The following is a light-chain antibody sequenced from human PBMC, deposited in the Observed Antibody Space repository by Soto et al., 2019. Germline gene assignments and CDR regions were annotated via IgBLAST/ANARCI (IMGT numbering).Light chain of an antibody. Sequence: QSVLTQPASVSGSPGQSITISCTGTSSDVGGYNYVSWYQQHPGKAPKVMIYEVDNRPSGVSDRFSGSKSGNTASLTISGLQDEDEADYYCSSYTTTTTLVLFGGGTKLTVL. CDR2: EVD. CDR1: SSDVGGYNY. J-gene: IGLJ2*01. CDR3: SSYTTTTTLVL. V-gene: IGLV2-14*01.